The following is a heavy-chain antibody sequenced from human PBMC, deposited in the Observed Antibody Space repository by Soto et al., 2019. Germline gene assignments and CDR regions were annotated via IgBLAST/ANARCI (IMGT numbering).Heavy chain of an antibody. CDR3: ARAIPNYPRITGTGNNGFDI. CDR1: GDSVSSNLAA. V-gene: IGHV6-1*01. Sequence: PSQTLSLTCVISGDSVSSNLAAWNWIRQSPSRGLEWLGRTYYRSKWYNDYAESVKSRITINVDTSKNQFSLQLNSVTPEDTAVYYCARAIPNYPRITGTGNNGFDIWGQGTKVTVSS. CDR2: TYYRSKWYN. J-gene: IGHJ3*02. D-gene: IGHD1-20*01.